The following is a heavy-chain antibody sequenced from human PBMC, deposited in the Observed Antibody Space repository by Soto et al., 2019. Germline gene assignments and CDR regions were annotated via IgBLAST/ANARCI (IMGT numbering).Heavy chain of an antibody. Sequence: GGSLRLSCAASGFTFSSYWMSWVRQAPGKGLEWVANIKQDGSEKYYVDSVKGRFTISRDNAKNSLYLQMNSLRAEDTAVYYCARDWFGVVWPIMGWFDPWGQGTLVTVSS. CDR3: ARDWFGVVWPIMGWFDP. CDR2: IKQDGSEK. J-gene: IGHJ5*02. D-gene: IGHD3-3*01. V-gene: IGHV3-7*01. CDR1: GFTFSSYW.